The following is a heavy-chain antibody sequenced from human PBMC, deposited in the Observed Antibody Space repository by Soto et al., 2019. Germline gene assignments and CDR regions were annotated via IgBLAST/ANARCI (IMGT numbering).Heavy chain of an antibody. Sequence: GGSLRLSCAASGFTFNTYDMNWVRQAPGKGLEWVSSITTSSAYIYYADSLKGRITISRDNAKNSLFLQMNSLRAEDTAVYYCVRSGTARLLRHSWFDTWGQGTLVTVSS. CDR2: ITTSSAYI. J-gene: IGHJ5*02. CDR3: VRSGTARLLRHSWFDT. CDR1: GFTFNTYD. V-gene: IGHV3-21*01. D-gene: IGHD2-21*01.